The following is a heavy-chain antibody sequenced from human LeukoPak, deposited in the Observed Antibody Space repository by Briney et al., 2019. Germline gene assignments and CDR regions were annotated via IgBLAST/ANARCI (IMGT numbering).Heavy chain of an antibody. CDR2: INPNSGGT. J-gene: IGHJ1*01. CDR1: GYTFTGYY. D-gene: IGHD6-19*01. V-gene: IGHV1-2*06. Sequence: ASVKVSCKASGYTFTGYYMHWVRQAPGQGLEWMGRINPNSGGTNYAQKFQGRVTMTRDTSISTAYMELSRLRSDDTAVYYCARVRTGSGWYSYFQHWGQGTLVTVSS. CDR3: ARVRTGSGWYSYFQH.